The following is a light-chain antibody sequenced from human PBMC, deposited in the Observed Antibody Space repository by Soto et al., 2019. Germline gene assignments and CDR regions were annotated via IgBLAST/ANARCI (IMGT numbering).Light chain of an antibody. CDR1: QSISSY. J-gene: IGKJ1*01. V-gene: IGKV1-39*01. CDR3: QQSYSTPWT. Sequence: DIQMTQSPSSLSASVGDRVTITCRASQSISSYLNWYQQKPGKAPKLLIYAASSLQSGVPSRFRGSGSGTDFTLTISSLQPEDFATYYFQQSYSTPWTFGQGTKGEIK. CDR2: AAS.